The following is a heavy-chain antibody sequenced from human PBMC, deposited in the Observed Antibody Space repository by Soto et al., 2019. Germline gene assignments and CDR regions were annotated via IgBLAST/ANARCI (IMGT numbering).Heavy chain of an antibody. J-gene: IGHJ4*02. CDR1: GGTFGSYA. D-gene: IGHD2-2*01. V-gene: IGHV1-69*01. Sequence: QVQLVQSGAEVKKPGSSVKVSCKASGGTFGSYAFSWVRQAPGQGLEWMGGIIPVSGAAHYAQKLQGRVTITADESTSTAYMELSSLSSQDTAVYYWATALGCRSTSCTLDYWGQGTRVIVSS. CDR3: ATALGCRSTSCTLDY. CDR2: IIPVSGAA.